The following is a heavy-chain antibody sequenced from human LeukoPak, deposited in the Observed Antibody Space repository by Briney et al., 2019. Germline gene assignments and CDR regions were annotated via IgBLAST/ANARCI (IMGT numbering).Heavy chain of an antibody. V-gene: IGHV1-24*01. J-gene: IGHJ4*02. CDR3: ATATTKYYDFWSGYLGI. CDR2: FDPEDGET. CDR1: GYPLTELS. Sequence: ASVKVSCKVSGYPLTELSMHWVRQAPGKGLECMGGFDPEDGETIYAQKFQGRVTMTEDTSTDTAYMELSSLRSEDTAVYYCATATTKYYDFWSGYLGIWGQGTLVTVSS. D-gene: IGHD3-3*01.